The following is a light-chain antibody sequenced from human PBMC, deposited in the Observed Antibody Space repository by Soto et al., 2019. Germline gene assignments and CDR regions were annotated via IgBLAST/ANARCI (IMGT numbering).Light chain of an antibody. CDR2: AAS. Sequence: DIQLTQSPSFLSASVGDRVTITCRASQGISSYLAWYQQKPGKAPKLLIYAASTLQRGAPSRFSGGGSGTEFILTISSLQPEDFATYFCQQLISYPVTFGGGTKVEIK. CDR3: QQLISYPVT. J-gene: IGKJ4*01. CDR1: QGISSY. V-gene: IGKV1-9*01.